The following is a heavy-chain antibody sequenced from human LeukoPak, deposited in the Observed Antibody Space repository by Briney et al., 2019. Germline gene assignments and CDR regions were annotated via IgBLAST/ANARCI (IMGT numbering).Heavy chain of an antibody. CDR3: ASTYSSSWYNWFDP. CDR2: INHSGST. J-gene: IGHJ5*02. V-gene: IGHV4-34*01. D-gene: IGHD6-13*01. Sequence: SSETLSLTCAVYGGSFSGYYWSWIRQPPGKGLEWIGEINHSGSTNYNPSLKSRVTISVDKSKNQFSLKLSSVTAADTAVYYCASTYSSSWYNWFDPWGQGTLVTVSS. CDR1: GGSFSGYY.